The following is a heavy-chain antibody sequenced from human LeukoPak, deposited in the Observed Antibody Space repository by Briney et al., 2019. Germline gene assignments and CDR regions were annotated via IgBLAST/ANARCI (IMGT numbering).Heavy chain of an antibody. CDR2: INHSGST. V-gene: IGHV4-34*01. Sequence: SETLSLTCAVYGGSFSGYYWSWIRQPPGKGLEWIGEINHSGSTNYNPSLKSRVTISVDTSKNQFSLKLSSVTAADTAVYYCARHLGDSSGPFDYWGQGTLVTVSS. CDR1: GGSFSGYY. J-gene: IGHJ4*02. CDR3: ARHLGDSSGPFDY. D-gene: IGHD3-22*01.